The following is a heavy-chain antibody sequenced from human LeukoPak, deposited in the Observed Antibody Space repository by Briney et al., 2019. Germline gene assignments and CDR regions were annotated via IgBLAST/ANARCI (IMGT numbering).Heavy chain of an antibody. J-gene: IGHJ5*02. Sequence: PSETLSLTCAVSGGSISSSNWWSWVRQPPGKGLEWIGEIYHSGSTNYNPSLKSRVTISVDKSKNQFSLKLSSVTAADTAVYYCARGERWLQLIWFDPWGQGTLVTVSS. D-gene: IGHD5-24*01. V-gene: IGHV4-4*02. CDR3: ARGERWLQLIWFDP. CDR1: GGSISSSNW. CDR2: IYHSGST.